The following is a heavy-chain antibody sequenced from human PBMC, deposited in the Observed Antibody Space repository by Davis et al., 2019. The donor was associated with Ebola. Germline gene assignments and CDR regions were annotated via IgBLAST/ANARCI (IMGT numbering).Heavy chain of an antibody. J-gene: IGHJ4*02. D-gene: IGHD6-13*01. CDR1: GYSFTSYW. V-gene: IGHV5-10-1*01. Sequence: GESLKISCKGSGYSFTSYWIGWVRQMPGKGLEWMGRIDPSDSYTNYSPSFQGHVTISADKSISTAYLQWSSLKASDTAMYYCAKSYSSSYDYWGQGTLVTVSS. CDR3: AKSYSSSYDY. CDR2: IDPSDSYT.